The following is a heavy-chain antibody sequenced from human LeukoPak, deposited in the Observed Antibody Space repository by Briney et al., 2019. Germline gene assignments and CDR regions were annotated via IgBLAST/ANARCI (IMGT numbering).Heavy chain of an antibody. CDR2: ISNSGSNI. CDR1: GFTFSDYY. J-gene: IGHJ4*02. CDR3: ARVRGSYANDY. Sequence: GGPLRLSCAASGFTFSDYYMSWIRQAPGKGLEWISYISNSGSNIYYADSVKGRFTMSRDNAKNSLYLQMNSLRAEDTAVYYCARVRGSYANDYWGQGTRVTVSS. V-gene: IGHV3-11*04. D-gene: IGHD3-10*01.